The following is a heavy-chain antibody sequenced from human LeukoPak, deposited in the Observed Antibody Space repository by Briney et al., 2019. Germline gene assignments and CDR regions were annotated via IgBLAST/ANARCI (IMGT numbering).Heavy chain of an antibody. Sequence: GGSLRLSCTASRFTFSSCAMHWVRQAPGKGLEWVAYIRYDGNNKRYADSVQGRFTVSRDNSKDTLFLQMNNLRAEDTAVYYCVKGDDYGADTRFPKYNWFDPWGQGTLVTVSS. CDR2: IRYDGNNK. J-gene: IGHJ5*02. CDR1: RFTFSSCA. V-gene: IGHV3-30*02. CDR3: VKGDDYGADTRFPKYNWFDP. D-gene: IGHD4-17*01.